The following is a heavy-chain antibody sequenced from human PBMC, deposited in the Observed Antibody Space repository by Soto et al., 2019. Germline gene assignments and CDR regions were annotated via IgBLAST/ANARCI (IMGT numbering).Heavy chain of an antibody. V-gene: IGHV4-39*01. CDR1: DDSINSDKYY. Sequence: QLQLQESGPGLVKPSETLSLTCSVSDDSINSDKYYWGWIRQPPGKGLEWIGSIYYRGNAYYNPSLQTRVTISLDKSRSQFSLKLNSVTAADSAVXFCARXXGLATISYYFDFWGPGALVTVSS. D-gene: IGHD3-9*01. CDR3: ARXXGLATISYYFDF. CDR2: IYYRGNA. J-gene: IGHJ4*02.